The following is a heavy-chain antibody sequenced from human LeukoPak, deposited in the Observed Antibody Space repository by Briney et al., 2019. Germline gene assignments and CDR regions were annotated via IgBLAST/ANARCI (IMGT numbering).Heavy chain of an antibody. CDR3: AVYYYDSSGYRLDY. Sequence: GASVKVSCKASGGTFSSYAISWVRQTPGQGLEWMGRIIPILGIANYAQKFQGRVTITADKSTSTAYMELSSLRPEDTAVYYCAVYYYDSSGYRLDYWGQGTLVTVSS. CDR1: GGTFSSYA. CDR2: IIPILGIA. D-gene: IGHD3-22*01. V-gene: IGHV1-69*04. J-gene: IGHJ4*02.